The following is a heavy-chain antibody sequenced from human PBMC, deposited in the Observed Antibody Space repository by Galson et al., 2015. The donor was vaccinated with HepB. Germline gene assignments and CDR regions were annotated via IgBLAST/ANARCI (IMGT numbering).Heavy chain of an antibody. CDR1: GYKFTTSW. CDR2: IYPGDSDT. V-gene: IGHV5-51*01. J-gene: IGHJ4*02. CDR3: ARRRYDGRSSPWDY. D-gene: IGHD5-12*01. Sequence: QSGAEVKKPGESLKISCQGSGYKFTTSWIGWVRQMPGKGLEWMGMIYPGDSDTRYSPSFQGRVTMSVDRSISTAFLQWSSLKASDSAIYYCARRRYDGRSSPWDYWGQGSLVTVSS.